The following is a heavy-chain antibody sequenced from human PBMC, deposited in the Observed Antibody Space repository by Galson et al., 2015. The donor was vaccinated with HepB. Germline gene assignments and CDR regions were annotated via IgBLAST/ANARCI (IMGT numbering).Heavy chain of an antibody. CDR2: IKSKTDGGTT. CDR3: TATMVRGVDYYYYGMDV. D-gene: IGHD3-10*01. V-gene: IGHV3-15*01. Sequence: SLRLSCAASGFTFSNAWMSWVRQAPGKGLEWVGRIKSKTDGGTTDYAAPVKGRFTISRDDSKNTLYLQMNSLKTEDTAVYYCTATMVRGVDYYYYGMDVWGQGTTVTVSS. CDR1: GFTFSNAW. J-gene: IGHJ6*02.